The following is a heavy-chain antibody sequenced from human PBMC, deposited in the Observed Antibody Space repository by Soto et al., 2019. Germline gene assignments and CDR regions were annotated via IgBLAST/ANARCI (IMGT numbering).Heavy chain of an antibody. Sequence: QVQLVESGGGVVQPGRSLRLSCAASGFTFSSYGMHWVRQAPGKGLEWVAVIWYDGSNKYYADSVKGRFTISRDNSKNTLYLQMNSLRAEDTAVYYCARATVTTTDAFDIWGQGTMVTVSS. CDR1: GFTFSSYG. V-gene: IGHV3-33*01. CDR3: ARATVTTTDAFDI. D-gene: IGHD4-17*01. CDR2: IWYDGSNK. J-gene: IGHJ3*02.